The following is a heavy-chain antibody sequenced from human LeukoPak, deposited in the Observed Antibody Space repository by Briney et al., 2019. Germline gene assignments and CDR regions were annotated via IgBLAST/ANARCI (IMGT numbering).Heavy chain of an antibody. CDR3: ARGGLVRGTINSLIAFDI. D-gene: IGHD3-10*01. J-gene: IGHJ3*02. CDR2: IYYSGST. CDR1: GGSISSSSYY. V-gene: IGHV4-39*01. Sequence: SETLSLTCTVSGGSISSSSYYWGWIRQPPGKGLEWIGSIYYSGSTYYNPSLKSRVTISVDTSKNQFSLNLSSVTAADTAVYYCARGGLVRGTINSLIAFDIWGQGTTVTVSS.